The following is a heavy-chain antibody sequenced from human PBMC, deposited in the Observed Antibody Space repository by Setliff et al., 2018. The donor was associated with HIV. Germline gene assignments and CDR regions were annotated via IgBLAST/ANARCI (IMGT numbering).Heavy chain of an antibody. Sequence: PSETLSLTCTVSGYSISSGYYWGWIRQPPGKGLEWIGRMYHSGTAFHNPSLKSRVTISVDTSKKRFSLKLSSVTAADTAVYYCTRHAPGSDYGDAYCFDYWGQGRLVTVSS. CDR3: TRHAPGSDYGDAYCFDY. V-gene: IGHV4-38-2*02. CDR2: MYHSGTA. J-gene: IGHJ4*02. CDR1: GYSISSGYY. D-gene: IGHD4-17*01.